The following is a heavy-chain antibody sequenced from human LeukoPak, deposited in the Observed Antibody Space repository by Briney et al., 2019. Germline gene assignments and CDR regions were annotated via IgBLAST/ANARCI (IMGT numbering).Heavy chain of an antibody. Sequence: SETLSLTCTVSGGSISSSRYYWAWIRQPPGKGLEWIGSVFYTGTTDYNPSLNSRVTISIDTSKNQFSLNLRSVTAADSAFYYCAKYGSGTYWGQGTLVTVSP. J-gene: IGHJ4*02. V-gene: IGHV4-39*01. CDR2: VFYTGTT. CDR3: AKYGSGTY. CDR1: GGSISSSRYY. D-gene: IGHD3-10*01.